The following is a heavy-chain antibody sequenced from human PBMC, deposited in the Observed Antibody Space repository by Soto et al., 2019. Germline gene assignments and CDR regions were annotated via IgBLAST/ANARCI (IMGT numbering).Heavy chain of an antibody. V-gene: IGHV3-23*01. CDR2: ISGSGGST. J-gene: IGHJ5*02. D-gene: IGHD2-21*02. CDR1: GFTFSSYA. Sequence: EVQLLESGGGLVQPGGSLRLSCAASGFTFSSYAMSWVRQAPGKGLEWVSAISGSGGSTYYADSVKGRFTISRDNSKNQLYLQMISLRGEDTAVYYCAKGSIGVVTATWGQGTLVTVSS. CDR3: AKGSIGVVTAT.